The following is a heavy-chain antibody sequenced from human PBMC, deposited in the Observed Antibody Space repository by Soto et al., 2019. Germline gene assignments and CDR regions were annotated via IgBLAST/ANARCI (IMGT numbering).Heavy chain of an antibody. D-gene: IGHD2-21*02. Sequence: RWSLRLSCAASGFTCSSYGMHWFRQAPGKGLEWVAVISYDGSNKYYADSVKGRFTISRDNSKNTLYLQMNSLRAEDTAVYYCAKDRLAVTAIRRYYYYYGMDVWGQGTTVTVSS. V-gene: IGHV3-30*18. CDR3: AKDRLAVTAIRRYYYYYGMDV. CDR1: GFTCSSYG. CDR2: ISYDGSNK. J-gene: IGHJ6*02.